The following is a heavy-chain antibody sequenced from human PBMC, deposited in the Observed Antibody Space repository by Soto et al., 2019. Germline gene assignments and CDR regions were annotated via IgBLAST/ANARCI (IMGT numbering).Heavy chain of an antibody. V-gene: IGHV3-23*01. CDR1: GFTFSSYA. J-gene: IGHJ4*02. Sequence: PGGSLSLSCAASGFTFSSYAMSWVRQAPGKGLEWVSAISGSGGSTYYADSVKGRFTISRDNSKNTLYLQMNSLRGEDTAMYYCAKARCSTANCYVPEYWGQGTRVTVSS. CDR3: AKARCSTANCYVPEY. CDR2: ISGSGGST. D-gene: IGHD2-2*01.